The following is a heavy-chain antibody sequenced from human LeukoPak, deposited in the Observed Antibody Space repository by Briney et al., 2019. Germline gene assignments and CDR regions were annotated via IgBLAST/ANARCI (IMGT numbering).Heavy chain of an antibody. CDR3: AKDEGYCSGGSCYLGAFDI. J-gene: IGHJ3*02. Sequence: GRSLRLSCAASGFTFSRYGMHWVRQAPGKGLEWVTAISYDGSNKYYADSVKGRFTISRDNSKNTLYVQMNSLRAEDTAVYYCAKDEGYCSGGSCYLGAFDIWGQGTMVTVSS. V-gene: IGHV3-30*04. CDR2: ISYDGSNK. CDR1: GFTFSRYG. D-gene: IGHD2-15*01.